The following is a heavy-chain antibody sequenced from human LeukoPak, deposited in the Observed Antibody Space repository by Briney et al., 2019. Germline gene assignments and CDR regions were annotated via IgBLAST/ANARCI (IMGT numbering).Heavy chain of an antibody. J-gene: IGHJ3*02. Sequence: AASVKVSCKASGGTFSSYAISWVRQAPGQGLEWMGRIIPILGIANYAQKFQGRVTITADKSTSTAYMELSSLRSEDTAVYYCARGRGILYIRPSDAFDIWGQGTMVTVSS. CDR1: GGTFSSYA. CDR3: ARGRGILYIRPSDAFDI. D-gene: IGHD5-18*01. CDR2: IIPILGIA. V-gene: IGHV1-69*04.